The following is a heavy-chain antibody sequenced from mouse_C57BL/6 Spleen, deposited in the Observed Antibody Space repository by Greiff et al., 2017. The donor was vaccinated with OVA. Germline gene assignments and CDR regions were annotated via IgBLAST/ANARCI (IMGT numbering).Heavy chain of an antibody. CDR3: ARNGFAY. J-gene: IGHJ3*01. V-gene: IGHV5-17*01. Sequence: EVQLVESGGGLVKPGGSLKLSCAASGFTFSDYGMHWVRQAPEKGLEWVAYISSGSSTIYYADTVKGRFTISRDNAKNTLFLQVTSLRSEDTAMYYCARNGFAYWGQGTLVTVSA. CDR2: ISSGSSTI. CDR1: GFTFSDYG.